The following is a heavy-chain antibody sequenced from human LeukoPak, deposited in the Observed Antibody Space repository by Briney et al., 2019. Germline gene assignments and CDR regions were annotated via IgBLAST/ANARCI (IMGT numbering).Heavy chain of an antibody. CDR2: INPNSGGT. Sequence: VASVKVSCKASGYTFTGYYMHWVRQAPGQGLEWMGWINPNSGGTNYAQKFQGRVTMTRDTSISTAYMELSRLRSDDTAVYYCARDYSSKTVWFGEFNWFDPWGQGTLVTASS. D-gene: IGHD3-10*01. CDR3: ARDYSSKTVWFGEFNWFDP. J-gene: IGHJ5*02. CDR1: GYTFTGYY. V-gene: IGHV1-2*02.